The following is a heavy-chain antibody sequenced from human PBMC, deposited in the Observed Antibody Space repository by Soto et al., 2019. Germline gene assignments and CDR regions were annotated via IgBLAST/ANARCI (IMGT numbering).Heavy chain of an antibody. V-gene: IGHV1-18*04. CDR2: ISAYNGNT. CDR1: GYTFTSYG. CDR3: AREPPGRLLSKGSFDY. Sequence: QVQLVQSGAEVKKPGASVKVSCKASGYTFTSYGISWVRQAPGQGLEWMGWISAYNGNTNYAQKLQGRVTMTTDTSTSTAYMELRSLRSDDTAVYYGAREPPGRLLSKGSFDYWGQGPLVTVSS. J-gene: IGHJ4*02. D-gene: IGHD2-2*01.